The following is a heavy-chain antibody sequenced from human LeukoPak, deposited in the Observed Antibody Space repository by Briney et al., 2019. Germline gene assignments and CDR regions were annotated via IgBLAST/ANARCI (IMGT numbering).Heavy chain of an antibody. CDR1: GGSISSSSYY. CDR2: IYYSGST. J-gene: IGHJ3*02. V-gene: IGHV4-39*01. Sequence: SETLSLTCTVSGGSISSSSYYWGWIRQPPGKGLEWIGSIYYSGSTYYNPSLKSQVTISVDTSKNQFSLKLSSVTAADTAVYYCARNYYYDSSGYYRSAFDIWGQGTMVTVSS. D-gene: IGHD3-22*01. CDR3: ARNYYYDSSGYYRSAFDI.